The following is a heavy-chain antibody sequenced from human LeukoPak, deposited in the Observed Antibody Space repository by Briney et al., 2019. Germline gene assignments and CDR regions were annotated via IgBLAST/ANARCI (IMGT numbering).Heavy chain of an antibody. CDR2: INPNSGGT. CDR3: ARAPRYCSSTSCYEGWFDP. V-gene: IGHV1-2*02. D-gene: IGHD2-2*01. Sequence: ASVKVSCKISGYTLTKLSMHWVRQGPGKGLEWMGWINPNSGGTNYAQKFQGRVTMTRDTSISTAYMELSRLRSDDTAVYYCARAPRYCSSTSCYEGWFDPWGQGTLVTVSS. J-gene: IGHJ5*02. CDR1: GYTLTKLS.